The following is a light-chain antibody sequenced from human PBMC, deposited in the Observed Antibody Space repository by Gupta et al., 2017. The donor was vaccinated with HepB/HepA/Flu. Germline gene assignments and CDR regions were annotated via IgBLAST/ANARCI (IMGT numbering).Light chain of an antibody. CDR3: QQYYSTPRT. V-gene: IGKV4-1*01. Sequence: DIVITQSPDLLAVSLCERATINCQSRQSVFYSSNNKNYLAWYQQKPGQSPKLLIYWASTRESGVPDRFSGSGSGADFTLNISSLQAEDVAVYYCQQYYSTPRTFGGGTKVEIK. CDR1: QSVFYSSNNKNY. J-gene: IGKJ4*01. CDR2: WAS.